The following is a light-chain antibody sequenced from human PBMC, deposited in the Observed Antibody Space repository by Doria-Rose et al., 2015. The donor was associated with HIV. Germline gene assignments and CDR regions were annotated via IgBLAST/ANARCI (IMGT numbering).Light chain of an antibody. CDR2: EAN. CDR1: SSDIGGYDY. V-gene: IGLV2-14*01. CDR3: SSYTSTNTLV. J-gene: IGLJ1*01. Sequence: PASVSGSPGQSITISCTGTSSDIGGYDYVSWYQQHPGKAPKLMISEANNRPSGVSNRFSGSKSGNTASLTISGLQAEDEADYYCSSYTSTNTLVFGTGTKVTVL.